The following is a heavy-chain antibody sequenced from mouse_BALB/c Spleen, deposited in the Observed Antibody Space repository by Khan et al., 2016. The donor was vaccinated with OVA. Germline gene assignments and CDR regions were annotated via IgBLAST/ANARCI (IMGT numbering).Heavy chain of an antibody. CDR3: TRRPGYFDV. V-gene: IGHV5-12-1*01. CDR1: GFAFSSYD. Sequence: EAELVESGGGLVKPGGSLKLSCTASGFAFSSYDMSWVRQTPEKRLEWVAYISSGGDSTYSPDTVKGRFTISRDNANNTLYLQMNSLKSEDTAIYYCTRRPGYFDVWGAGTTVTVSS. J-gene: IGHJ1*01. CDR2: ISSGGDST.